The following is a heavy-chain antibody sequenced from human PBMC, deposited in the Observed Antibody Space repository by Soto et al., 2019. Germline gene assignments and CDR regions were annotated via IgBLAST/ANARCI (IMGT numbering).Heavy chain of an antibody. D-gene: IGHD5-18*01. CDR3: TLGGYSYGRDY. CDR2: IKSKTDGGTT. Sequence: PGGSLRLSCAASGFTFGNAWMSWVRQAPGKGLEWVGRIKSKTDGGTTDYAAPVKGRFTISRDDSKDTLYLQMNSLKTEDTAVYYCTLGGYSYGRDYWGQGTLVTVSS. J-gene: IGHJ4*02. CDR1: GFTFGNAW. V-gene: IGHV3-15*01.